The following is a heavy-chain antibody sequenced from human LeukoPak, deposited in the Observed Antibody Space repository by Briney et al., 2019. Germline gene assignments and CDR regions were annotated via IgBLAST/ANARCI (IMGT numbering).Heavy chain of an antibody. CDR3: AREARLADAFDI. Sequence: GGSLRLSCAASGFTFSDYNMNCVRQAPGKGLEWVSSISSSSSFIYYADSVKGRFTISRDNAKTSLYLQMNSLRAEDTAVYYCAREARLADAFDIWGQGTMVTVSS. J-gene: IGHJ3*02. D-gene: IGHD6-19*01. CDR2: ISSSSSFI. V-gene: IGHV3-21*01. CDR1: GFTFSDYN.